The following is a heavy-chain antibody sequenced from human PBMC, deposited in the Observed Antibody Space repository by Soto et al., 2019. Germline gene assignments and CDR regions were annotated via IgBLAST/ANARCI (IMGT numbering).Heavy chain of an antibody. D-gene: IGHD3-10*01. V-gene: IGHV4-59*06. CDR3: ARDGITMVRGVTDAFDI. CDR2: IYYSGST. CDR1: TYSINNLY. Sequence: PSETLSLTCTASTYSINNLYLNWIRQSPGKGLEWIGYIYYSGSTYYNPSLKSRVTISVDTSKNQFSLKLSSVTAADTAVYYCARDGITMVRGVTDAFDIWGQGTMVNVS. J-gene: IGHJ3*02.